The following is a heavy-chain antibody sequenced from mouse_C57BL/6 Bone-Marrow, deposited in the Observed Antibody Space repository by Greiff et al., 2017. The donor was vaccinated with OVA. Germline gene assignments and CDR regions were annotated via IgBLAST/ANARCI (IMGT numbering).Heavy chain of an antibody. Sequence: EVKLLESGGGLVQPGGSLSLSCAASGFTFTDYYMSWVRQPPGKALEWLGFIRNKANGYTTEYSASVKGRFTISRDNSQSILYLQMNALRAEDSATYYCARWGTTVVAPFAYWGQGTLVTVSA. D-gene: IGHD1-1*01. CDR3: ARWGTTVVAPFAY. CDR1: GFTFTDYY. V-gene: IGHV7-3*01. J-gene: IGHJ3*01. CDR2: IRNKANGYTT.